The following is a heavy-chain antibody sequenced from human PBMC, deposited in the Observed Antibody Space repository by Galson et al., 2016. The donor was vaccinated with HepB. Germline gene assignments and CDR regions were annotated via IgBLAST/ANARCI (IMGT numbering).Heavy chain of an antibody. CDR2: TYYRSKWYN. CDR3: AASYFDSSGYAEGFDY. Sequence: CAISGDSVSSSSAAWNWIRQSPSRGLEWLGRTYYRSKWYNDYALSVKSRTSIDPDTSKNQFSPQLNSVTPEDTAVYYCAASYFDSSGYAEGFDYWGQGTTVTVSS. V-gene: IGHV6-1*01. D-gene: IGHD3-22*01. CDR1: GDSVSSSSAA. J-gene: IGHJ4*03.